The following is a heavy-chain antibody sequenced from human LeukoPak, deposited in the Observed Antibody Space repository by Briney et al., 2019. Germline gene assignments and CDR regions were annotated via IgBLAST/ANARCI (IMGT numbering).Heavy chain of an antibody. V-gene: IGHV1-69*13. Sequence: SVKVSCKASGGTFSSYAISWVRQAPGQGLEWMGGIIPIFGTANYAQKFQGRVTITADESTSTAYMELRSLRSDDMAVYYCARGGIQLWLLPSDYWGQGTPVTVSS. CDR3: ARGGIQLWLLPSDY. CDR1: GGTFSSYA. CDR2: IIPIFGTA. D-gene: IGHD5-18*01. J-gene: IGHJ4*02.